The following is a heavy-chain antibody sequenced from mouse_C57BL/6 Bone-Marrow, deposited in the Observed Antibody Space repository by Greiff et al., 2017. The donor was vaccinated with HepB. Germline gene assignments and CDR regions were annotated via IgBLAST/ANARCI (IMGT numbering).Heavy chain of an antibody. V-gene: IGHV1-81*01. Sequence: VKLQESGAELARPGASVKLSCKASGYTFTSYGISWVKQRTGQGLEWIGEIYPRSGNTYYNEKFKGKATLTADKSSSTAYMELRSLTSEDSAVYFCARRIYYDYDWFAYWGQGTLVTVSA. D-gene: IGHD2-4*01. CDR3: ARRIYYDYDWFAY. CDR1: GYTFTSYG. CDR2: IYPRSGNT. J-gene: IGHJ3*01.